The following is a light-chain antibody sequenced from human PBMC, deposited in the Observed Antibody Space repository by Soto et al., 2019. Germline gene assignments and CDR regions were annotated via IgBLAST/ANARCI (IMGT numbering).Light chain of an antibody. CDR1: QSVLYSSNNENY. CDR3: QQHYSTPET. J-gene: IGKJ1*01. CDR2: WAS. V-gene: IGKV4-1*01. Sequence: DIVMTQSPDSLAVSLGERATINCKSSQSVLYSSNNENYLAWYQQKPGQPPKLLIYWASTRESGVPDRFSGSGSGTDFTLTIDSLQAEDVAVYYCQQHYSTPETFCQGTKVEIK.